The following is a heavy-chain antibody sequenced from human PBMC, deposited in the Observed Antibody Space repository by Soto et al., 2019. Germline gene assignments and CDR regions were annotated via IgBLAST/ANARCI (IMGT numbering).Heavy chain of an antibody. V-gene: IGHV4-34*01. CDR1: GGSDRGYY. J-gene: IGHJ5*02. CDR3: ASSAPMADYYGSGYTPWFDP. CDR2: INHSGST. D-gene: IGHD3-10*01. Sequence: SEPLSLTCAVYGGSDRGYYWSWIRQPPGKGLDWIGEINHSGSTNYNPSLKSRVTISVDTSKNQFSLKLSSVTAADTAVYYCASSAPMADYYGSGYTPWFDPWRQGNLVTGSS.